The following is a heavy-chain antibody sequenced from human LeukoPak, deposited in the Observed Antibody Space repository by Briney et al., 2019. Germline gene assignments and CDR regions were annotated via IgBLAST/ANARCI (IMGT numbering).Heavy chain of an antibody. D-gene: IGHD2-2*01. Sequence: NPWETLSLTCTVSGGSVSSYYWSWIRQPPGKGLEWIGYIDTSGSTNYNPSLKSRVTISVDTSKNQFSLNLSSVTAADTAVYYCARLWGYCSSISCFWFDPWGQGTLVTVSS. CDR3: ARLWGYCSSISCFWFDP. CDR1: GGSVSSYY. CDR2: IDTSGST. J-gene: IGHJ5*02. V-gene: IGHV4-4*09.